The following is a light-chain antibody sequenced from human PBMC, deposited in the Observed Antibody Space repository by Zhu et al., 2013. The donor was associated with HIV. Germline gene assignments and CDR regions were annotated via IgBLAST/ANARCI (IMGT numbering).Light chain of an antibody. V-gene: IGKV3-15*01. J-gene: IGKJ1*01. CDR1: QSVTSN. CDR3: LHYNSYSRT. Sequence: EIVMTQSPATLSVSPGERATLSCRASQSVTSNLAWYQQKPGQAPRLLIYGASTRATGIPARFSGSGSGTEFTLTISSLQAEDFATYYCLHYNSYSRTFGQGTKVDNK. CDR2: GAS.